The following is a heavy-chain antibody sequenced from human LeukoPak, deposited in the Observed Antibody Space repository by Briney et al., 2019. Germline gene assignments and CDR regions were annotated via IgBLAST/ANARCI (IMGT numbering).Heavy chain of an antibody. V-gene: IGHV3-23*01. CDR1: GVTLSNYA. CDR2: ISSSGRGGNT. Sequence: GGSLRLSCVASGVTLSNYAMSWARQAPGKGLEWVSGISSSGRGGNTYYADSVKGRFTISRDRSRNTLHLQMNSLRAEDTAVYYCARADGDSWGQFDYWGQGILVTVSS. CDR3: ARADGDSWGQFDY. D-gene: IGHD4-17*01. J-gene: IGHJ4*02.